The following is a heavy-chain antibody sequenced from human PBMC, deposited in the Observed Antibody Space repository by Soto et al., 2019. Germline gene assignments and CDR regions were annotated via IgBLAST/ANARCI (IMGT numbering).Heavy chain of an antibody. CDR3: ARSKLLWFGELLSNWFDP. D-gene: IGHD3-10*01. J-gene: IGHJ5*02. CDR1: GGSISSSNW. V-gene: IGHV4-4*02. Sequence: PSETLSLTSAVSGGSISSSNWWSWVRQPPGKGLEWIGEIYHSGSTNYNPSLKSRVTISVDKSKNQFSLKLSSVTAADTAVYYCARSKLLWFGELLSNWFDPWGQGTLVTVSS. CDR2: IYHSGST.